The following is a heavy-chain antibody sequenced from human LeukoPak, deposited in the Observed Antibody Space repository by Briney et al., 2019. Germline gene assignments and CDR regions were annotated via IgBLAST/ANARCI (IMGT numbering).Heavy chain of an antibody. Sequence: GGSLRLSCAASGFTFSSYRMHWVRQAPEKGLVWVSQINSDGSSTTYADSVKGRFTISRDNANNTLYLQMNSLRAEDTAVYYCARGFSYNHFDYWGQGTLVTVSS. V-gene: IGHV3-74*01. CDR3: ARGFSYNHFDY. J-gene: IGHJ4*02. CDR2: INSDGSST. CDR1: GFTFSSYR. D-gene: IGHD5-24*01.